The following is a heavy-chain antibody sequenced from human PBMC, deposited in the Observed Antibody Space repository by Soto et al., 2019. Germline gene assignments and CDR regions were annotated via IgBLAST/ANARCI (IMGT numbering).Heavy chain of an antibody. CDR1: GGTFSSYA. J-gene: IGHJ5*02. CDR3: APLERAYCGGDGYSGWFDP. V-gene: IGHV1-24*01. CDR2: FDPEDGET. Sequence: GASVKVSCKASGGTFSSYAISWVRQAPGKGLEWMGGFDPEDGETIYAQKFQGRVTMTEDTSRDTAYMELSSLRSEDTAVYYCAPLERAYCGGDGYSGWFDPWGQGTLVTVSS. D-gene: IGHD2-21*02.